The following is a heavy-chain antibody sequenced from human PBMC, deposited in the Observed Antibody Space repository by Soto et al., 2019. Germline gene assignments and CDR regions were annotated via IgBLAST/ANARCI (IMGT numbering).Heavy chain of an antibody. CDR1: GYTFTSYG. V-gene: IGHV1-18*04. CDR2: ISAYNGNT. Sequence: ASVKVSCKASGYTFTSYGISWVRQAPGQGLEWMGWISAYNGNTNYAQKLQGRVTMTRNTSISTAYMELSSLRSEDTAVYYCARDGGYSSSWTPWVYYYYYGMDVWGQGTTVTVSS. D-gene: IGHD6-13*01. CDR3: ARDGGYSSSWTPWVYYYYYGMDV. J-gene: IGHJ6*02.